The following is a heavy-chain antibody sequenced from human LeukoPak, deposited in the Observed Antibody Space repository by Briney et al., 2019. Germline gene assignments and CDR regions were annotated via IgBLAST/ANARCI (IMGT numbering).Heavy chain of an antibody. Sequence: SETLSLTCTVSGGSISSYYWSWIRQPPGKGLEWIGYIYYSGSTNYNPSLKSRVTISVDTSKNQFSLKLSSVTAADTAVYYCARARRAYPYYHMDVWDKGTTVTVPS. CDR1: GGSISSYY. V-gene: IGHV4-59*01. CDR3: ARARRAYPYYHMDV. CDR2: IYYSGST. J-gene: IGHJ6*03.